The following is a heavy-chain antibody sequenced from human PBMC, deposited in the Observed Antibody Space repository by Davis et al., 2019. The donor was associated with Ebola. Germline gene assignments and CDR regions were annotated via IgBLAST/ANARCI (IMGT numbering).Heavy chain of an antibody. CDR2: IYSGGST. CDR3: ASPTFTGTAADY. CDR1: GFTASSNY. Sequence: GESLKISCAASGFTASSNYMSWVRQAPGKGLEWVSVIYSGGSTYYADSVKGRFTISRDNSKNTLYLQMNSLRAEDTAVYYCASPTFTGTAADYWGQGTLVTVSS. J-gene: IGHJ4*02. V-gene: IGHV3-66*01. D-gene: IGHD1-1*01.